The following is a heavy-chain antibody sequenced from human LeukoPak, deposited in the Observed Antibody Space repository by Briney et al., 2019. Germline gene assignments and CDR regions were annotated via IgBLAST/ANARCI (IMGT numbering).Heavy chain of an antibody. J-gene: IGHJ4*02. D-gene: IGHD1-26*01. CDR3: ARTYSGSYLDY. Sequence: PSETLSLTCAVYGGSFSGYYWSWIRQPPGKGLEWIGEISHSGSTNYNPSLKSRVTMSVDTSKNQFSLKLSSVTAADTAVYYCARTYSGSYLDYWGQGTLVTVSS. CDR2: ISHSGST. CDR1: GGSFSGYY. V-gene: IGHV4-34*01.